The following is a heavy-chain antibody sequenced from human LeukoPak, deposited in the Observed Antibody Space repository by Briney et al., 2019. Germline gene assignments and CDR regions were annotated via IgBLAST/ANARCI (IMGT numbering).Heavy chain of an antibody. Sequence: PGGSLRLSCAASGFTFSSYGMHWVRQAPGKGLEWVAFIRYDGSNKYYADSVKGRFTISRDNSKNTLYLQMNSLRAEDTAVYYCAKPETYYYDSSGPDYWGQGTLVTVSS. CDR3: AKPETYYYDSSGPDY. V-gene: IGHV3-30*02. CDR1: GFTFSSYG. CDR2: IRYDGSNK. J-gene: IGHJ4*02. D-gene: IGHD3-22*01.